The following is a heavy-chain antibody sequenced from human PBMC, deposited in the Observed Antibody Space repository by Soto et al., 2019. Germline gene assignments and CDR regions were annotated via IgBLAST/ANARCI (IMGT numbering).Heavy chain of an antibody. CDR3: TTDKMYVSVVAAIVDLDN. J-gene: IGHJ4*02. CDR1: GFTFTSSA. D-gene: IGHD2-2*01. Sequence: SVKVSCKASGFTFTSSAVQWVRQARGQRLEWIGWIVVGSGNTNYAQKFQERVTITRDMSTSTAYMELSSLRSEDTAVYYCTTDKMYVSVVAAIVDLDNWGQGTRVTVSS. V-gene: IGHV1-58*01. CDR2: IVVGSGNT.